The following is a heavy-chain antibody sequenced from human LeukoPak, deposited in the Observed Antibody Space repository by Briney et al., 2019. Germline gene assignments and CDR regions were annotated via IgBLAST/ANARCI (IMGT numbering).Heavy chain of an antibody. D-gene: IGHD3-22*01. CDR1: GFAVSRNY. CDR2: IYSGGTT. Sequence: PGGSLRLSCAASGFAVSRNYMTWVRQAPGKGLECGSIIYSGGTTYYADSGKGRFTISRDNSKNKLYLQMNSLRAEDTAVYYCARKADTSGSGGYWGQGTLVTVSS. V-gene: IGHV3-53*01. CDR3: ARKADTSGSGGY. J-gene: IGHJ4*02.